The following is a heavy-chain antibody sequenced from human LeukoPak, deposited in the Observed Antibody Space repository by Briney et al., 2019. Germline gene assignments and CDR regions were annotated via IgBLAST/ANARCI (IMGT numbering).Heavy chain of an antibody. CDR3: ARQTRDGSGSRGYSFDF. J-gene: IGHJ4*02. CDR1: GYIFTHNW. D-gene: IGHD3-10*01. CDR2: IYPGDSDT. V-gene: IGHV5-51*01. Sequence: HGESLKISCKGSGYIFTHNWIGWVRQMPGKGLEWTGIIYPGDSDTRYSPSFEGQVAISVDKSISTAYLQWSSLKASDTAMYYCARQTRDGSGSRGYSFDFWGQGTLVTVSS.